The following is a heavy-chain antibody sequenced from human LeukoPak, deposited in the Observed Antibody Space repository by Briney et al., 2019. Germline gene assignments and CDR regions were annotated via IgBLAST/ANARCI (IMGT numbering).Heavy chain of an antibody. CDR3: VRGQFFFAF. V-gene: IGHV4-34*01. J-gene: IGHJ2*01. Sequence: SETLSLTCAVYGGSFSGYYWSWIRQPPGKGLEWIGEVHYSGSANYNPSLKSRVTIPVDTSKNQFSLTLTSVTAADTAVYYCVRGQFFFAFWGRGTPATVSS. CDR1: GGSFSGYY. CDR2: VHYSGSA. D-gene: IGHD5-24*01.